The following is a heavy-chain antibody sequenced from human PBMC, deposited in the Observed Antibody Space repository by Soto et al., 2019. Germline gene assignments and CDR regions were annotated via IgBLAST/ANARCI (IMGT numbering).Heavy chain of an antibody. V-gene: IGHV3-23*01. CDR2: ITGRGSNI. CDR3: AQDEGGNYDILTVPYSRPQTYYYYYMDV. J-gene: IGHJ6*03. D-gene: IGHD3-9*01. CDR1: GFTFSTYA. Sequence: LRLSCAASGFTFSTYAMSWLRQAPGKGLKGVSTITGRGSNIHYADSVKARFTISRDNSLNTLYLQMTSLRAEDPAVYYCAQDEGGNYDILTVPYSRPQTYYYYYMDVWGKGTTVTVSS.